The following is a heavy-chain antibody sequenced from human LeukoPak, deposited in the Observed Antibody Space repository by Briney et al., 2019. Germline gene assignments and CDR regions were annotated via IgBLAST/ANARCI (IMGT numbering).Heavy chain of an antibody. CDR3: APSPCSGDSCYRFDF. J-gene: IGHJ4*02. Sequence: SETLSLTCTVSGASISSSFWSWIRQPPGKGLEWIGYIHNRGSTNQDPSLKSRVTISVDTSKNQLSLRLSSVTAADTAVYYCAPSPCSGDSCYRFDFWGQGTQVTVSS. CDR2: IHNRGST. D-gene: IGHD2-15*01. V-gene: IGHV4-59*12. CDR1: GASISSSF.